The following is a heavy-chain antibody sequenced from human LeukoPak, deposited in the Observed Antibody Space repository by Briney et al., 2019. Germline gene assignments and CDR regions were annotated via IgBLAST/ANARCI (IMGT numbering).Heavy chain of an antibody. V-gene: IGHV4-31*03. Sequence: SETLSLTCTVSGGSISSGGYYWSWIRQHPGKGLEWNGYIYYSGSTYYNPSLKSRVTISVDTSKNQFSLKLSSVAAADTAVYYCARIYDSSGYYPLDYWGQGTLVTVSS. CDR3: ARIYDSSGYYPLDY. D-gene: IGHD3-22*01. J-gene: IGHJ4*02. CDR2: IYYSGST. CDR1: GGSISSGGYY.